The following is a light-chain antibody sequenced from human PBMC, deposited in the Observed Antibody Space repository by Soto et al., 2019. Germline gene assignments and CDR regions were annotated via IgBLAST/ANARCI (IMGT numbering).Light chain of an antibody. Sequence: QSVLTQPPSMSGAPGQGVTISCTGSSSNIGAGYDVHWYQQVPGTAPKLLIYGNTNRPSGVPDRFSASKSGTSASLAISGLQAEDEGDYYCQSYESSLSGWIFGGGTKLTVL. CDR2: GNT. J-gene: IGLJ2*01. V-gene: IGLV1-40*01. CDR3: QSYESSLSGWI. CDR1: SSNIGAGYD.